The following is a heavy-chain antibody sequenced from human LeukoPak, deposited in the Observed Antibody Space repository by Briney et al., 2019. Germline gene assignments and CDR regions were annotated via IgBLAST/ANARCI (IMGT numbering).Heavy chain of an antibody. J-gene: IGHJ3*02. CDR3: ARVVRPVNAFDI. V-gene: IGHV4-59*01. CDR1: GGSISSYY. CDR2: IYYSGST. D-gene: IGHD1-26*01. Sequence: RASETLSLTCTVSGGSISSYYWSWIRQPPGKGLEWIGYIYYSGSTNYNPSLKSRVTISVDTSKNQFSLKLSSVTAADTAVYYCARVVRPVNAFDIWGQGTMVTVSS.